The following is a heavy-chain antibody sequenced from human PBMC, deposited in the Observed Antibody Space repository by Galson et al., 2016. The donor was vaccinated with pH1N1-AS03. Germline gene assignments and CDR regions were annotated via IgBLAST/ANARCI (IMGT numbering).Heavy chain of an antibody. CDR2: ISGSGATI. V-gene: IGHV3-11*01. CDR1: GFTFSDYY. D-gene: IGHD3-9*01. Sequence: SLRLSCAASGFTFSDYYMSWMRQTPGKGLEWVSYISGSGATIYYADSVKGRFSISRDSAKNSLFLQMNSLRVEDTAVYYCARSSYDILTNPLYWGQGVPVTVSS. CDR3: ARSSYDILTNPLY. J-gene: IGHJ4*02.